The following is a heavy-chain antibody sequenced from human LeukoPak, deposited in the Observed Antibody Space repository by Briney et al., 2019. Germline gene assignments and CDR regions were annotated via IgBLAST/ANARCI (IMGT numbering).Heavy chain of an antibody. CDR3: ARIPQDIVVVPAAFDY. CDR2: IYPGDSDT. D-gene: IGHD2-2*01. Sequence: GESLKISCKGSGYSFTSYWIGWVRQMPGKGLEWMGIIYPGDSDTRYSPSFQGQVTISADKSISTAYLQWSSLKASDTAMYYCARIPQDIVVVPAAFDYWGQGTLVTVSS. CDR1: GYSFTSYW. V-gene: IGHV5-51*01. J-gene: IGHJ4*02.